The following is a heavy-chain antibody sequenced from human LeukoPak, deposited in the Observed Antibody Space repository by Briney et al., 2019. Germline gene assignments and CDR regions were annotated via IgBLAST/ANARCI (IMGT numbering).Heavy chain of an antibody. Sequence: PGGSLRLSCAASGFIFSSYQMNWVRQAPGKGLAWVSHISTSGNTIYYADSVKGRSTISRDNAKNSLYLQMNSLRAEDTAIYYCVGAGFDYWGQGTLVTVSS. CDR2: ISTSGNTI. CDR1: GFIFSSYQ. J-gene: IGHJ4*02. V-gene: IGHV3-48*03. D-gene: IGHD3-10*01. CDR3: VGAGFDY.